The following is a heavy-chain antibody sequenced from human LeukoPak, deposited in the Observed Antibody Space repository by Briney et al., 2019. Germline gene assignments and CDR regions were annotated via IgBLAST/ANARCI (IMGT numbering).Heavy chain of an antibody. Sequence: GGSLRLSCAASGFTFSGYNMSWVRQAPGKGLEWVANIKQDGSEKYYVDSVKGRFTISRDNAKNSLYLQMNSLRAEDTAVYYCARGRSAFDYWGQGTLVTVSS. CDR1: GFTFSGYN. J-gene: IGHJ4*02. CDR2: IKQDGSEK. CDR3: ARGRSAFDY. V-gene: IGHV3-7*01.